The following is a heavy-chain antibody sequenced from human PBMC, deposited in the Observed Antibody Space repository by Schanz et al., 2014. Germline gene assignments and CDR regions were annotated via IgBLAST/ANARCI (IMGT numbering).Heavy chain of an antibody. CDR3: GRAGTGMAGWYFEL. V-gene: IGHV3-64D*06. CDR1: GFAFSSYG. D-gene: IGHD5-18*01. Sequence: EVQLLESGGGLVQPGGSLRLSCLASGFAFSSYGMNWLRQAPGKGLEYISAISNNGDSTYYADSVKDRFTISRDNSKNTLCLQMSSLRVDDMAVYYCGRAGTGMAGWYFELWGRGTLVTVSS. J-gene: IGHJ2*01. CDR2: ISNNGDST.